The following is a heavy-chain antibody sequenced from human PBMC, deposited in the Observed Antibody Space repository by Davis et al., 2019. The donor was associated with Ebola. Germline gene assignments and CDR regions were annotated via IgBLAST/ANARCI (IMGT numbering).Heavy chain of an antibody. Sequence: MPSETLSLTCTVSGGSISSGGYYWSWIRQHPGKGLEWIGYIYYSGITYYNPSLKSRVTISVDTSKNQFSLKLSSVTAADTAVYYCAREGSGAFDYWGQGTLVTVSS. CDR3: AREGSGAFDY. V-gene: IGHV4-31*03. CDR1: GGSISSGGYY. CDR2: IYYSGIT. J-gene: IGHJ4*02. D-gene: IGHD3-10*01.